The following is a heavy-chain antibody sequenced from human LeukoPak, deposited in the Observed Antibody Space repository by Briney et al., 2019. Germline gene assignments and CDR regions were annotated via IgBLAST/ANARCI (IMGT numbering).Heavy chain of an antibody. D-gene: IGHD3-10*01. CDR1: GYTFTSYY. V-gene: IGHV1-46*01. CDR3: ARDRGSGDVFDY. J-gene: IGHJ4*02. CDR2: INPSGGST. Sequence: ASVKVSCKASGYTFTSYYVHWVRQAPGQGLEWMGIINPSGGSTSYAQKFQGRVTMTRDTSTSTVYMELTSLRSDDTAVYYCARDRGSGDVFDYWGQGTLVTVSS.